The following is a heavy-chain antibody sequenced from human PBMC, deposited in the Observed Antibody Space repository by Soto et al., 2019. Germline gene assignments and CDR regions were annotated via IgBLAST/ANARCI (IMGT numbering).Heavy chain of an antibody. CDR1: GYTFTSYA. V-gene: IGHV1-3*01. CDR3: ARGEYYDFWSGYYKGDAFDI. CDR2: INAGNGNT. J-gene: IGHJ3*02. D-gene: IGHD3-3*01. Sequence: GASVKVSCKASGYTFTSYAMHWVRQAPGQRLEWMGWINAGNGNTKYSQKFQGRVTITRDTSASTAYMELSSLRSEDTAVYYCARGEYYDFWSGYYKGDAFDIWGQGTMVPVSS.